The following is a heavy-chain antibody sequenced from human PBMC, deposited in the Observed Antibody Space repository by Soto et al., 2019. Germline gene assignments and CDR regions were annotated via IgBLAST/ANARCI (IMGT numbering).Heavy chain of an antibody. D-gene: IGHD1-7*01. CDR1: GFTFDNYY. CDR3: AREINYSRYPRVIDY. Sequence: QVQLVESGGGLVKPGGSLRLSCAASGFTFDNYYMSWIRQAPGKGLEWVSYISSNDGTTSYADSLKGRFTISRDHANNSLYLQMNTLRAEDTAVYYWAREINYSRYPRVIDYWGQGTLVTVSS. CDR2: ISSNDGTT. J-gene: IGHJ4*02. V-gene: IGHV3-11*01.